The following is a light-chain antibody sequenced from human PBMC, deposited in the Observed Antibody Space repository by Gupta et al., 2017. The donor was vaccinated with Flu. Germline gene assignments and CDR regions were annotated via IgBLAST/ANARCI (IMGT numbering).Light chain of an antibody. CDR3: QQGGYIPLT. J-gene: IGKJ3*01. V-gene: IGKV3-20*01. Sequence: DTLYLSPGERDTRSCRASRGVYSNFLAWYQQKPGQAPRLLMSEASYRATGVPDRFSGSGSGTEFTLTISRLEPVDVAVYYCQQGGYIPLTFGPGTKVDI. CDR1: RGVYSNF. CDR2: EAS.